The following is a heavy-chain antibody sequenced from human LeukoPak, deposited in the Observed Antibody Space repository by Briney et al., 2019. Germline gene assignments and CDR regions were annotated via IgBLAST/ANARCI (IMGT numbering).Heavy chain of an antibody. J-gene: IGHJ4*02. Sequence: GGPLRLSCAASGFTFSSYAMGWVRQAPGKGLEWVSVVSGSGGSPYYADSVKGRFTISRDNAKNSLYLQMNSLRAEDTAVYYCARDPRYYYDSSGDLVDYWGQGTLVTVSS. CDR3: ARDPRYYYDSSGDLVDY. CDR2: VSGSGGSP. CDR1: GFTFSSYA. V-gene: IGHV3-23*01. D-gene: IGHD3-22*01.